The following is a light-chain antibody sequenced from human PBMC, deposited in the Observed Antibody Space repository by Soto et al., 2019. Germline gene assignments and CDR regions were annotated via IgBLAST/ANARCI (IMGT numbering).Light chain of an antibody. V-gene: IGKV3-15*01. CDR2: GAS. CDR3: QQYNKWPPLT. J-gene: IGKJ4*01. CDR1: QSVSRN. Sequence: EIGMTQSPATLSVSPGEIATVSCMASQSVSRNLAWYQQKPDQAPRLLISGASSRATGIPVRFSGSWSGTEFSLTISSLQSEDFAVYYCQQYNKWPPLTFGGGTKVEIK.